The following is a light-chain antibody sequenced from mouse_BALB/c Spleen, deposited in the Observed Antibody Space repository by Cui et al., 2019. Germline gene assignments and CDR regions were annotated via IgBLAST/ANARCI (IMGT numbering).Light chain of an antibody. J-gene: IGKJ5*01. Sequence: QIVLIQSPALMSASPGEKVTMTCSASSSVSYMYWYQQKPRSSPKPWIYLTSNLASGVPARFSGSGSGTSYSLTISSMEAEDAATYYCQQWSSNLTFGAGTKLELK. CDR2: LTS. CDR1: SSVSY. V-gene: IGKV4-68*01. CDR3: QQWSSNLT.